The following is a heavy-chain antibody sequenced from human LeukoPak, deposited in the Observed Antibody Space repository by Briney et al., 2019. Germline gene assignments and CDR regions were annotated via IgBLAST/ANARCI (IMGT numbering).Heavy chain of an antibody. CDR1: GYTFTSYA. J-gene: IGHJ4*02. D-gene: IGHD6-13*01. CDR2: IIPIFGTA. V-gene: IGHV1-69*13. CDR3: ARGIPYSSSWTFDY. Sequence: GASVKVSCKASGYTFTSYAMHWVRQAPGQRLEWMGGIIPIFGTANYAQKFQGRVTITADESTSTAYMELSSLRSEDTAVYYCARGIPYSSSWTFDYWGQGTLVTVSS.